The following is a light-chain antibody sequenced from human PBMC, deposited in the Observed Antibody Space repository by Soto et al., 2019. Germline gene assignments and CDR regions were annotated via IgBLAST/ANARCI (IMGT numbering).Light chain of an antibody. V-gene: IGKV1-5*03. CDR3: QHYDSYPGT. J-gene: IGKJ3*01. CDR2: EAS. Sequence: DIQMTQSPSTLSASVGDRVTITCRASQSFGSWLAWYQQKPGKAPKLLIYEASTLENGVTSRFSGCRGEAALTEFTLTISRLQPDDFATYYCQHYDSYPGTFGAGTKVEIK. CDR1: QSFGSW.